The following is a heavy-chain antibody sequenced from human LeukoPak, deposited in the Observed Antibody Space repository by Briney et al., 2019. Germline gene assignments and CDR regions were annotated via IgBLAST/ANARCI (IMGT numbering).Heavy chain of an antibody. J-gene: IGHJ3*02. CDR3: ARAMVLDAFDI. D-gene: IGHD3-10*01. CDR2: IYYSGST. Sequence: PSETLSLTCTVSSGSISSYYWSWIRQPPGKRLEWSGGIYYSGSTNYNPSLKSRVTISVDTSKNQFSLKLSSVTAADTAVYYCARAMVLDAFDIWGQGTMVTVSS. V-gene: IGHV4-59*01. CDR1: SGSISSYY.